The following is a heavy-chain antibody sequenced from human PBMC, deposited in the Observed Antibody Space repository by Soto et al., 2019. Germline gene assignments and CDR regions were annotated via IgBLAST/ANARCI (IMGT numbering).Heavy chain of an antibody. CDR3: ARSETDYDAFDI. D-gene: IGHD3-16*01. Sequence: SETLSLTCTVSGGSISSYYWSWIRQPPGKGLEWIGYIYYSGSTNYNPSLKSRVTISVDTSKNQFSLKLSSVTAAYTAVYYCARSETDYDAFDIWGQGTMVTVSS. CDR1: GGSISSYY. V-gene: IGHV4-59*01. CDR2: IYYSGST. J-gene: IGHJ3*02.